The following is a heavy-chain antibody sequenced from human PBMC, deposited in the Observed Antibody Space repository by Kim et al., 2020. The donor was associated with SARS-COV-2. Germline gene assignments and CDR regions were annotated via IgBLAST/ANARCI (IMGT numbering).Heavy chain of an antibody. CDR3: AREFGYGTYFFDY. J-gene: IGHJ4*02. Sequence: GGSLRLSCAASGFTFSSYEMNWVRQAPGKGLEWVSYISSSGSTIYYADSVKGRFTISRDNAKNSLYLQMNSLRAEDTAVYYCAREFGYGTYFFDYWGQGTLVTVSS. V-gene: IGHV3-48*03. CDR2: ISSSGSTI. CDR1: GFTFSSYE. D-gene: IGHD5-12*01.